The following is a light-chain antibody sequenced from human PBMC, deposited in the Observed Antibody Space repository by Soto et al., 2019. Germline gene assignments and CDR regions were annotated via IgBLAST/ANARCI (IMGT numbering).Light chain of an antibody. CDR1: NIGSKS. J-gene: IGLJ2*01. CDR3: QVWDNYSDHVV. V-gene: IGLV3-21*04. CDR2: YDR. Sequence: SYELTQPPSVSVAPGETATITCGGHNIGSKSVHWYQQKPGQAPVLVIYYDRDRPSGIPERFSGSNSGNTATLTISRVEAGDEADYYSQVWDNYSDHVVFGGGTQLTVL.